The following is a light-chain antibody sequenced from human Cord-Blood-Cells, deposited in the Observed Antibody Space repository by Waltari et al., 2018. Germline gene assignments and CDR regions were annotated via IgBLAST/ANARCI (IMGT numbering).Light chain of an antibody. CDR1: QSISSW. CDR3: QQYNSYPWT. Sequence: DIQMTQSPSTLSASVGDRVTLTCRASQSISSWLAWYQQKPGNAPKLLIYDASSLESGVPSMCSGSGSGTEFTLTISSLQPDDFASYYCQQYNSYPWTFGQGTKVEIK. CDR2: DAS. V-gene: IGKV1-5*01. J-gene: IGKJ1*01.